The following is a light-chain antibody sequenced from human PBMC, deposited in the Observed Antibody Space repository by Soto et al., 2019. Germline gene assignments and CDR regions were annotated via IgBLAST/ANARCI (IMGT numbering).Light chain of an antibody. CDR3: QSYDGSLSGWV. CDR1: SSNIGADYD. V-gene: IGLV1-40*01. J-gene: IGLJ1*01. CDR2: GDS. Sequence: QSVLTQPPSVSGAPGQRVTISCTGSSSNIGADYDVHWYQQLPGTAPKLLIYGDSNRPSGVPDRFSGSKSGTSASLAITGLQAEDEADYYCQSYDGSLSGWVFGTGTKVTVL.